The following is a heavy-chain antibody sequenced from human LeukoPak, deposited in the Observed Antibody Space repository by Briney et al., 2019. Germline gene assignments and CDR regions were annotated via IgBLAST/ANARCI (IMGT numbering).Heavy chain of an antibody. J-gene: IGHJ3*02. CDR3: ARPGGSTVTTAVGWYDAFDI. D-gene: IGHD4-11*01. Sequence: PSETLSLTCTVSGGSISSGGYYWSWIRQHPGKGLEWIGYIYYSGSTNYNPSLKSRVTISVDTSKNQFSLKLSSVTAADTAVYYCARPGGSTVTTAVGWYDAFDIWGQGTMVTVSS. V-gene: IGHV4-61*08. CDR1: GGSISSGGYY. CDR2: IYYSGST.